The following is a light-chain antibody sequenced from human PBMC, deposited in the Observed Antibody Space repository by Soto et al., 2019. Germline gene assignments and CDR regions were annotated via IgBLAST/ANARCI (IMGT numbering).Light chain of an antibody. V-gene: IGLV1-40*01. CDR2: GNS. CDR3: QSYDSSLSGYV. J-gene: IGLJ1*01. Sequence: HSVLTQPPSVSGAPGQRVTISCTGSSSNIGAGYDVHWYQQLPGTAPKLLICGNSNRPSGVPDRFSGSKSGTSASLAITGLQAEDEADYYRQSYDSSLSGYVFGTGTKFTVL. CDR1: SSNIGAGYD.